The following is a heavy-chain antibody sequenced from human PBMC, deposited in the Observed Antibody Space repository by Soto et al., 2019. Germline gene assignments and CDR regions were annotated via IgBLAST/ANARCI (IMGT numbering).Heavy chain of an antibody. CDR1: GFIFRDYS. D-gene: IGHD2-8*01. V-gene: IGHV3-7*01. Sequence: GRSLGLSCSYSGFIFRDYSMSWFRQSPARGLEGVANIKQDGGEEDYVDSVKGRLTISRDNAKNSLYLQMNSLRAEDTAVYYCARDKYEGRGPTKYRAFDLWGQGTMVTVSS. J-gene: IGHJ3*01. CDR3: ARDKYEGRGPTKYRAFDL. CDR2: IKQDGGEE.